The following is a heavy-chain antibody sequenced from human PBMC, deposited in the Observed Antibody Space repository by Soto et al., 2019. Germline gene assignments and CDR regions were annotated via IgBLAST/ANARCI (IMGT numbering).Heavy chain of an antibody. CDR3: ARKDPDYCDFQGWEDV. CDR1: GFTFSSYS. J-gene: IGHJ6*01. CDR2: ISSSSSTI. V-gene: IGHV3-48*02. D-gene: IGHD4-17*01. Sequence: EVQLVESGGGLGQPGGSLRLSCAASGFTFSSYSMNWVSQAPGKGLEWVSYISSSSSTIYYADSVKGRFTISRDNAKNSLYLQMHSLRDEDTAVYYCARKDPDYCDFQGWEDVWGQGPTVTVSS.